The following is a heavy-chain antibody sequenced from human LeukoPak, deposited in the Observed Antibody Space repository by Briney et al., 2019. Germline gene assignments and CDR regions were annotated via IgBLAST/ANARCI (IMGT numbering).Heavy chain of an antibody. D-gene: IGHD5-18*01. Sequence: SETLSLTCTVSGGSISSGDYYWSWIRQPPGKGLEWIGYIYYSGSTYYNPSLKSRVTISVDTSKNQFSLKLSSVTAADTAVYYCARTVDTAMVPDYWGQGPLVTVSS. CDR1: GGSISSGDYY. CDR2: IYYSGST. J-gene: IGHJ4*02. CDR3: ARTVDTAMVPDY. V-gene: IGHV4-30-4*01.